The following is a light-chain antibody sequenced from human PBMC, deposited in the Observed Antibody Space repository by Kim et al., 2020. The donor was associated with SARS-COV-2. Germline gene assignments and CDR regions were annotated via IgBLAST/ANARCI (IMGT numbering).Light chain of an antibody. CDR2: AAS. V-gene: IGKV1-39*01. CDR3: QQSDSTPLT. Sequence: DIQMTQSPSSLSASVGDRVTITCRASQTISSYLNWYQQKPGKAPKLLIYAASDLQSGVPSRFSGSGSGTDFTLTISSLQPEDFATYCCQQSDSTPLTFGQGTKVDIK. J-gene: IGKJ1*01. CDR1: QTISSY.